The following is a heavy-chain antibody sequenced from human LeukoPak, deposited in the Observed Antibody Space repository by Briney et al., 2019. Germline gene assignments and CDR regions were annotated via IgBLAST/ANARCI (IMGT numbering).Heavy chain of an antibody. V-gene: IGHV3-23*01. CDR1: GFTFSTYA. CDR2: VSGNGGST. Sequence: PGGSLRLSCAASGFTFSTYAMSWFRQAPGKGLKWFSAVSGNGGSTNYADSVKGRFTISRDNSKNTVYLQMNSLRAEDTAVYYCAKSPGSTYLFDYWGQGTLVTVSS. CDR3: AKSPGSTYLFDY. D-gene: IGHD2-2*01. J-gene: IGHJ4*02.